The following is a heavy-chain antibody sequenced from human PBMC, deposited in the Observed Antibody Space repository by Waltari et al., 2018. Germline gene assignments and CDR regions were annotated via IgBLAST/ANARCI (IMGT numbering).Heavy chain of an antibody. J-gene: IGHJ6*02. Sequence: EVQLVESGGGLVKPGGSLRLSCAASGFTFSSYSMNWVRQAPGKGLEWVSSISSSISYIYYADSVKGRFTISRDNAKNSLYLQMNSLRAEDTAVYYCARQTRDGYGLTYYYGMDVWGQGTTVTVSS. CDR1: GFTFSSYS. D-gene: IGHD5-18*01. CDR2: ISSSISYI. CDR3: ARQTRDGYGLTYYYGMDV. V-gene: IGHV3-21*04.